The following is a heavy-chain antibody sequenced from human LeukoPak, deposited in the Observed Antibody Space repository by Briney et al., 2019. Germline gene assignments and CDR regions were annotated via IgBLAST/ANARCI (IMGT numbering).Heavy chain of an antibody. D-gene: IGHD3-3*01. CDR2: FDPEDGET. J-gene: IGHJ4*02. Sequence: ASVKVSCKVSGYTLTELSMHWVRQAPGKGLEWMGGFDPEDGETIYAQKFQGRVTMTEDTSADTAYMELSSLRSEDTAVYYCATRVRIVVALEWLFYFDYWGQGTLVTASS. CDR3: ATRVRIVVALEWLFYFDY. V-gene: IGHV1-24*01. CDR1: GYTLTELS.